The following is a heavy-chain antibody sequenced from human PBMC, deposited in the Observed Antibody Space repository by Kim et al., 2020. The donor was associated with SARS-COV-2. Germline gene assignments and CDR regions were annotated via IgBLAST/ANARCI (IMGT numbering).Heavy chain of an antibody. CDR2: IYYSGDT. V-gene: IGHV4-59*01. Sequence: ETLSLTCTVSGGSISNYYWSWIRQTPGKGLEWIGYIYYSGDTNYNPSLRSRVIISVDTARNRFSLTLSSVTAADSAIYYCARAGYYGSGRYFDYWGQGALVTVSA. J-gene: IGHJ4*02. CDR1: GGSISNYY. CDR3: ARAGYYGSGRYFDY. D-gene: IGHD3-10*01.